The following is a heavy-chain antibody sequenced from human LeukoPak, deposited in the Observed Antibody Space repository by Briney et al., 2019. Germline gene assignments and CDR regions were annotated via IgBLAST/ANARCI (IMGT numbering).Heavy chain of an antibody. CDR2: IYYSGST. CDR3: ARQHRPSGWYSSSSLDY. V-gene: IGHV4-39*01. J-gene: IGHJ4*02. Sequence: PSETLSLTCTVSGGSISSSSYYWGWIRQPPGKGLEWIGSIYYSGSTYYNPSLKSRVTISVDTSKNQFSLKLSFVTAADTAVYYCARQHRPSGWYSSSSLDYWGQGTLVTVSS. CDR1: GGSISSSSYY. D-gene: IGHD6-6*01.